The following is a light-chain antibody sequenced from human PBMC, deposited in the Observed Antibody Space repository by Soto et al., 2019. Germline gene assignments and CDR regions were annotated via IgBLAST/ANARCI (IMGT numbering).Light chain of an antibody. Sequence: DIQMTQSPSSLSASVGDRVTISCRASQVINNYLAWYQQRPGKGPKLLIYGASTLQSGVPSRFSGSGSGTDFTLTIRSLQPEDVATYYCQRYKSDPAVTCGPGTTVHV. CDR2: GAS. V-gene: IGKV1-27*01. CDR3: QRYKSDPAVT. CDR1: QVINNY. J-gene: IGKJ3*01.